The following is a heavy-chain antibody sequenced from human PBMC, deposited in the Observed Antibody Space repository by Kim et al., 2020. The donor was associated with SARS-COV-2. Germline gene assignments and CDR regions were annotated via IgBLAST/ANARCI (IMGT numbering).Heavy chain of an antibody. D-gene: IGHD6-19*01. V-gene: IGHV4-34*01. J-gene: IGHJ4*02. Sequence: SETLSLTCAVYGGSFSGYSWSWIRQPPGKGLEWIGEINHSGSTNYNPSLKSRVTTLVYTSKNQFSLKLSSVTAADTAVYYCTRGRGSGWYKSFDFWGQGTLVTVSS. CDR2: INHSGST. CDR1: GGSFSGYS. CDR3: TRGRGSGWYKSFDF.